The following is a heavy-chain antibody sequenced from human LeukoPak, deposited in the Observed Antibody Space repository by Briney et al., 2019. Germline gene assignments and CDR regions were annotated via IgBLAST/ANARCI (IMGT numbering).Heavy chain of an antibody. V-gene: IGHV3-66*01. J-gene: IGHJ4*02. Sequence: GGALRLSCAAPEFSVGSNYMTSVRQAPGKGLEWVSLIYSGGSTYYADSVKGRFTISRDNSKNTLYLQMTRLRAEDTAVYYLASGPKGTTVTTPIDYWGQGTLVTVSS. CDR2: IYSGGST. D-gene: IGHD4-17*01. CDR3: ASGPKGTTVTTPIDY. CDR1: EFSVGSNY.